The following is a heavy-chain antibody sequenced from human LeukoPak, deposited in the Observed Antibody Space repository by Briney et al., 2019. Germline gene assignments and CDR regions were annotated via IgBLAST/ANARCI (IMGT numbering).Heavy chain of an antibody. D-gene: IGHD6-19*01. V-gene: IGHV3-33*06. CDR2: IWYDGSNK. CDR1: GFTFSSYG. CDR3: AKVYRSGWSYFDS. Sequence: GGSLRLSCAASGFTFSSYGMHWVRQAPGKGLEWVAVIWYDGSNKYYADSVKGRFTISRDNSKNTLYLQMNSLRAEDTAVYYCAKVYRSGWSYFDSWGQGAAVTVSS. J-gene: IGHJ4*02.